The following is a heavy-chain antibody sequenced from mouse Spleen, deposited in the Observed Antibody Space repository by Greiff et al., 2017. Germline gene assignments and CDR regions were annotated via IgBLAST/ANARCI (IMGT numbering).Heavy chain of an antibody. J-gene: IGHJ3*01. Sequence: VQLKESGPELVKPGASVKIPCKASGYTFTDYNMDWVKQSHGKSLEWIGDINPNNGGTIYNQKFKGKATLTVDKSSSTAYMELRSLTSEDTAVYYCARGDGNPFAYWGQGTLVTVSA. CDR3: ARGDGNPFAY. D-gene: IGHD2-1*01. CDR2: INPNNGGT. CDR1: GYTFTDYN. V-gene: IGHV1-18*01.